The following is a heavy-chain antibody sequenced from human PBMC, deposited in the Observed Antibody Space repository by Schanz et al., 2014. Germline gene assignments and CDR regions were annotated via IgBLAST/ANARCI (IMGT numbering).Heavy chain of an antibody. CDR1: GGSISSGGYT. CDR3: ARAAGPVDY. Sequence: QVQLQESGPGLVKPSQTLSLTCAVSGGSISSGGYTWSWIRQPPGKGLEWIRYIYYSGSTYYNPSLKSRVPISVEPSKNQFSRMLGSVTAADTAVYYCARAAGPVDYWGQGTLVTVSS. V-gene: IGHV4-30-4*07. D-gene: IGHD6-13*01. J-gene: IGHJ4*02. CDR2: IYYSGST.